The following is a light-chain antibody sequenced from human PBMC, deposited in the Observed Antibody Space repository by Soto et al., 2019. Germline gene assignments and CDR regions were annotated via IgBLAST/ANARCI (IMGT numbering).Light chain of an antibody. CDR2: RNN. J-gene: IGLJ1*01. CDR1: SSNIGSNY. Sequence: SVVTHPPSASRSPGQRVTISCSGSSSNIGSNYVYWYQQLPGTAPKLLIYRNNQRPSGVPDRFSGSKSGTSASLAISGLRSEDEADYYCAAWDDSLSGYVFGTGTKVT. V-gene: IGLV1-47*01. CDR3: AAWDDSLSGYV.